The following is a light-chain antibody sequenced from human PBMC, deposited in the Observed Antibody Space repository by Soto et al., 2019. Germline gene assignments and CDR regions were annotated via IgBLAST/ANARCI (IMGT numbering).Light chain of an antibody. CDR2: DVT. CDR3: SSYAGSISLYV. J-gene: IGLJ1*01. V-gene: IGLV2-14*01. Sequence: QSALTQPASVSGSPGQPITISCTGTSSDVGAYNFVSWYQQHPGKAPKLMIYDVTNRPSGVSNRFSGSKSGNTASLTISGLQTEDEADYYCSSYAGSISLYVFGTGTKVTVL. CDR1: SSDVGAYNF.